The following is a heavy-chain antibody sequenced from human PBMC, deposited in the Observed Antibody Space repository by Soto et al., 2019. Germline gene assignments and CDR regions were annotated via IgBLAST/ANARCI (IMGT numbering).Heavy chain of an antibody. V-gene: IGHV1-24*01. CDR3: ATPVATNYYYYMDV. CDR2: FDPEDGET. CDR1: GYTLTELS. J-gene: IGHJ6*03. D-gene: IGHD5-12*01. Sequence: ASVKVSCKVSGYTLTELSMHWVRQAPGKGLEWMGGFDPEDGETIYAQKFQGRVTMTEDTSTDTAYMELSSLRSEDTAVYYCATPVATNYYYYMDVWGKGTTVTVSS.